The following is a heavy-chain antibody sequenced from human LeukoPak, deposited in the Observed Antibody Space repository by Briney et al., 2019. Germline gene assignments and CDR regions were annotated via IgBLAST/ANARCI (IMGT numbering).Heavy chain of an antibody. CDR1: GGTFSSYA. V-gene: IGHV1-46*01. D-gene: IGHD5-24*01. J-gene: IGHJ4*02. CDR3: AREGDGYNYDY. CDR2: INPSGGST. Sequence: ASVKVSCKASGGTFSSYAISWVRQAPGQGLEWMGIINPSGGSTSYAQKFQGRVTMTRDTSTSTVYMELSSLRSEDTAVYYCAREGDGYNYDYWGQGTLVTVSS.